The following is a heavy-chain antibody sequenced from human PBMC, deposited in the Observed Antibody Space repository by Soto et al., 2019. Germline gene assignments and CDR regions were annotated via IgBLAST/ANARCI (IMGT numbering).Heavy chain of an antibody. V-gene: IGHV4-31*03. Sequence: SETLSLTCTVSGGSISSGGYYWSWIRQHPGKGLEWIGYIYYSGSTYYNPSLKSRVTISVDTSKNQFSLKLSSVTAADTAVYYCARDMTYYYDSSGYFDAFEIWGQGTMVTVSS. CDR1: GGSISSGGYY. CDR3: ARDMTYYYDSSGYFDAFEI. D-gene: IGHD3-22*01. J-gene: IGHJ3*02. CDR2: IYYSGST.